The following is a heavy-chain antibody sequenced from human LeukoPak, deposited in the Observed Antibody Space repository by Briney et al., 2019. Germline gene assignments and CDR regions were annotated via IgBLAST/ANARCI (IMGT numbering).Heavy chain of an antibody. J-gene: IGHJ4*02. D-gene: IGHD6-13*01. V-gene: IGHV3-53*01. CDR3: AKQDIRSSGWYD. CDR2: IYFVGTT. CDR1: GFTVSSNY. Sequence: GGSLRLSCAASGFTVSSNYMTWVRQAPGQGLEWVSVIYFVGTTYYADSVKGRFTSSRDNSKITLNLQMKSLRADDTAVYYCAKQDIRSSGWYDWGQGTLVTVSS.